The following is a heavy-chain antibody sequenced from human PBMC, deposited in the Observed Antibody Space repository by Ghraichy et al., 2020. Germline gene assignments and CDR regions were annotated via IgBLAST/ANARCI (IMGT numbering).Heavy chain of an antibody. CDR2: MNPNSGNT. Sequence: ASVKVSCKASGYTFTSYDINWVRQATGQGLEWMGWMNPNSGNTGYAQKFQGRVTMTRNTSISTAYMELSSLRSEDTAVYYCARVKMVRGVIIRHYYYYYGMDVWGQGTTVTVSS. J-gene: IGHJ6*02. CDR1: GYTFTSYD. V-gene: IGHV1-8*01. D-gene: IGHD3-10*01. CDR3: ARVKMVRGVIIRHYYYYYGMDV.